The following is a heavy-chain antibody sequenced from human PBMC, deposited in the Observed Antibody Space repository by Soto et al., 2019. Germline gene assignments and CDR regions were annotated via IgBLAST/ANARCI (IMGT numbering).Heavy chain of an antibody. V-gene: IGHV1-18*01. CDR1: AYICTSYG. D-gene: IGHD4-17*01. J-gene: IGHJ4*02. CDR2: ISAYNGNT. Sequence: ASVKVSCKASAYICTSYGISWVRQAPGQELEWMGWISAYNGNTNYAQKLQGRVTMATDTSTSTAYMELRSLRSYDTAVYYCASDNRDTDYGGNHYFDYWGQGTLVTVSS. CDR3: ASDNRDTDYGGNHYFDY.